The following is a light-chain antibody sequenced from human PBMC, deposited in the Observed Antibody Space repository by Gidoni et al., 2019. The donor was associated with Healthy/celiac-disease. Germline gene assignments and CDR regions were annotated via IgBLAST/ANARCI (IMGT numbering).Light chain of an antibody. CDR1: KLGDKY. V-gene: IGLV3-1*01. J-gene: IGLJ1*01. Sequence: SCELTQPPSVSVSPGQTASITCSGDKLGDKYACWYQQKPGQSPVLVIYQDSKRPSGIPERFSGSNSGNTATLTISGTQAMDEADYYCQAWDSSSAHYVFGTGTKVTVL. CDR2: QDS. CDR3: QAWDSSSAHYV.